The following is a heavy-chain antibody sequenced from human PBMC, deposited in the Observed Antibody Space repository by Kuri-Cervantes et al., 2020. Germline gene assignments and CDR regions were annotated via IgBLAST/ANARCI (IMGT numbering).Heavy chain of an antibody. D-gene: IGHD3-10*01. J-gene: IGHJ3*02. V-gene: IGHV3-23*01. Sequence: GESLKISCAGSGFTFDMYAVSWVRQAPGKGLEWVSGISKSGGSTNYADSVKGRFTISRDNSKNTLYLQMNSLRAEDTAVYYCARGGMSYGSGDPDAFDIWGQGTMVTVSS. CDR3: ARGGMSYGSGDPDAFDI. CDR1: GFTFDMYA. CDR2: ISKSGGST.